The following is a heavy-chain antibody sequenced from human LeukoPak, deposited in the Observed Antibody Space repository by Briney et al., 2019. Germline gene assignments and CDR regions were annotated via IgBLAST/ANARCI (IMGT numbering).Heavy chain of an antibody. CDR3: AIQLGYSSGWYFDDS. V-gene: IGHV3-74*01. CDR1: GFTFSSYW. J-gene: IGHJ4*02. D-gene: IGHD6-19*01. CDR2: INSDGSGA. Sequence: GGSLRLSCAASGFTFSSYWMHWVRQAPGKGLVWVSRINSDGSGASYADSVKGRFTISRDNAKNTLYLQMNSLRAEDTAVYYCAIQLGYSSGWYFDDSWGQGTLVTVSS.